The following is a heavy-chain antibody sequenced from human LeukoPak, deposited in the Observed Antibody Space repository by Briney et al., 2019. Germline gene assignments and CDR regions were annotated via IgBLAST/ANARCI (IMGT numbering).Heavy chain of an antibody. J-gene: IGHJ3*02. D-gene: IGHD3-22*01. CDR1: GFTFTDSY. CDR2: IGSSGSPK. Sequence: PGGSLRLSCAASGFTFTDSYMSWIRQAPGKGLEWVSYIGSSGSPKYYADSVKGRFTISRDNAKNSLYLQMNSLRAEDTAIYYCASRKFYYDSSGYSSDAFDIWGQGTMVTASS. V-gene: IGHV3-11*04. CDR3: ASRKFYYDSSGYSSDAFDI.